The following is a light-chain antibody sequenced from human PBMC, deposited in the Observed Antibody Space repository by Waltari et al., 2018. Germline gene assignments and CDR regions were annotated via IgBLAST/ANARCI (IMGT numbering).Light chain of an antibody. J-gene: IGLJ3*02. V-gene: IGLV2-23*02. CDR3: CAYVGYSTWV. CDR2: EIS. Sequence: SALTQPASVSASPGQSITISCTGTSSDVGGYNFVSWYQQHPGKAPQVIIFEISKRPSGVSNRFSGSKSGNTASLTISGLQAKDEANYYCCAYVGYSTWVFGGGTKLTVV. CDR1: SSDVGGYNF.